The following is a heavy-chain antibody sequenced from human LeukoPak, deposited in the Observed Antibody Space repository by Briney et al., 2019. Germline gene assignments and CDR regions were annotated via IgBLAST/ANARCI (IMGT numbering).Heavy chain of an antibody. Sequence: GGSLRLSCAASGFTFSNYWMTWVRQAPGKGLEWVANIKQDGNDKYYVDSVKGRFNISRDNAKNSLYLQMNSLRAEDTAVYYCAKGAACSSTSCWYYDFWSGPIDYWGQGTLVTVSS. D-gene: IGHD3-3*01. J-gene: IGHJ4*02. CDR3: AKGAACSSTSCWYYDFWSGPIDY. CDR2: IKQDGNDK. V-gene: IGHV3-7*03. CDR1: GFTFSNYW.